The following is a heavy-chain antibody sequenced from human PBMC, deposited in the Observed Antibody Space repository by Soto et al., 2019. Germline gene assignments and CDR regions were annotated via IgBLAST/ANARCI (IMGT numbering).Heavy chain of an antibody. CDR3: AREGPAPYSYYGMDV. V-gene: IGHV1-18*01. CDR2: ISAYNGNT. J-gene: IGHJ6*02. Sequence: QVQLVQSGGEVKKPGASVKVSCKTSGYSFTTYGISWVRQAPGQGLEWMGGISAYNGNTNYAQKLQDRVTMTTDTSTSTAYMELRSLRSDDTAVYYCAREGPAPYSYYGMDVWGQGSTVTVSS. CDR1: GYSFTTYG.